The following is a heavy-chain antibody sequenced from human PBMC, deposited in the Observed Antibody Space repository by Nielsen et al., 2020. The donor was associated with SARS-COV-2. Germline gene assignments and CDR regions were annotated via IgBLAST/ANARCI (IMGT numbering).Heavy chain of an antibody. D-gene: IGHD3-9*01. Sequence: ASVKVSCKASGYTFTGYYMHWVRQAPGQGLEWMGRINPNSGGTNYAQKFQGRVTMTRDTSISTAYMELSRLRSDDTVVYYCARALDWSRDSYGMDVWGQGTTVTVSS. V-gene: IGHV1-2*05. CDR3: ARALDWSRDSYGMDV. CDR2: INPNSGGT. CDR1: GYTFTGYY. J-gene: IGHJ6*02.